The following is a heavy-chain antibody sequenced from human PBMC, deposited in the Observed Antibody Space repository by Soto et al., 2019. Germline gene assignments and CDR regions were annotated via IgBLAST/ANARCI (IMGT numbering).Heavy chain of an antibody. D-gene: IGHD5-12*01. CDR1: GFTFDDYT. CDR3: AKGSSMVATRATIDY. J-gene: IGHJ4*02. Sequence: PGGSLRQSCSASGFTFDDYTVHWLRQAPGKGLEWVSLISWDGGSTYYADSVKGRFTISRDNSKNSLYLQMNILRTEDTALYYCAKGSSMVATRATIDYWGQGT. CDR2: ISWDGGST. V-gene: IGHV3-43*01.